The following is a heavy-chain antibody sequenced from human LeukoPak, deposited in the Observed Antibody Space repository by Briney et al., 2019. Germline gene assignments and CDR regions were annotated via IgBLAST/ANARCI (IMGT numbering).Heavy chain of an antibody. D-gene: IGHD3-3*01. J-gene: IGHJ4*02. V-gene: IGHV3-74*01. CDR2: IKGDGIST. CDR3: AKDHYWSIDY. Sequence: GGSLRLSCAASGFTFSNNWMHWVRHAPGQGLVWVSRIKGDGISTNYADSVKGRFTISRDIAKNTLYLQMNSLRAEDTGVYYCAKDHYWSIDYWGRGTLVTVSS. CDR1: GFTFSNNW.